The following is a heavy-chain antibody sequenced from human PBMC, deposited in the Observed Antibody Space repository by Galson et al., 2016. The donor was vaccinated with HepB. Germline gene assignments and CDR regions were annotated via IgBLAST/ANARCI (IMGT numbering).Heavy chain of an antibody. CDR2: ISSDGTHQ. D-gene: IGHD3-10*01. Sequence: SLRLSCAASAFNFNNYDIHWVRQAPGKGLEWVTIISSDGTHQDYVDSVKGRFTISRDNSKNTLYLQMNSLRAKDTAVYYCARARPLRARNSMDVWGQGTTVTVSS. CDR3: ARARPLRARNSMDV. CDR1: AFNFNNYD. J-gene: IGHJ6*02. V-gene: IGHV3-30*03.